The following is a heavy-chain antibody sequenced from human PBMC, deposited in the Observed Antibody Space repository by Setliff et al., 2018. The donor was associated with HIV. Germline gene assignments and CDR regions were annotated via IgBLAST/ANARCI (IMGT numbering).Heavy chain of an antibody. CDR1: GGTLNDYA. Sequence: GASVKVSCKASGGTLNDYAITWVRQAPGQGLEWMGGIIPIFGTSNYAQKFQGRVTITADESTSTAYMELSSLRCEDTSVYYCAEGAGSYFDYWGQGTLVTVSS. V-gene: IGHV1-69*13. CDR3: AEGAGSYFDY. D-gene: IGHD1-26*01. J-gene: IGHJ4*02. CDR2: IIPIFGTS.